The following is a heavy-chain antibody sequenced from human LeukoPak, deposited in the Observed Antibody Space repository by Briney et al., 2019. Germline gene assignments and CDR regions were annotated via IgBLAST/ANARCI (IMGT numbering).Heavy chain of an antibody. CDR3: AKGQWLLKDYFDY. CDR1: GFTFDDYA. CDR2: ISWNSGSI. V-gene: IGHV3-9*01. D-gene: IGHD3-22*01. J-gene: IGHJ4*02. Sequence: GRSLRVSCAASGFTFDDYAMHWVRQAPGKGLEWVSGISWNSGSIGYADSVKGRFTISRDNAKNSLYLQMNSLRAEDTALYYCAKGQWLLKDYFDYWGQGTLVTVSS.